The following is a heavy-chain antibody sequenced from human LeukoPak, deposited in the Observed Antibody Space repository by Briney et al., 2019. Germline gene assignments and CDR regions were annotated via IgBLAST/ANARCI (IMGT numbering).Heavy chain of an antibody. CDR3: ARDRGYYYDSSGYYHYNPFDY. V-gene: IGHV1-18*01. CDR1: GYTFTSYG. Sequence: ASVKVSCKASGYTFTSYGISWVRQAPGQGLEWMGWISAYNGNTNYAQKLQGRVTMTTDTSTSTAYMELRSLRSDDTAVYCCARDRGYYYDSSGYYHYNPFDYWGQGTLVTVSS. CDR2: ISAYNGNT. D-gene: IGHD3-22*01. J-gene: IGHJ4*02.